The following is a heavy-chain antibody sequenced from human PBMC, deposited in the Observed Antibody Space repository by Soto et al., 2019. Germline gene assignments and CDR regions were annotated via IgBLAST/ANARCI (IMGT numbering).Heavy chain of an antibody. CDR2: ISAHNGDT. D-gene: IGHD3-3*01. J-gene: IGHJ4*02. CDR1: GYAFTAYG. V-gene: IGHV1-18*04. Sequence: GXSVKVSCPNSGYAFTAYGLSWVRQAPGQGLQWMGWISAHNGDTNYAPKFQGRITMTTDTSTSTAFMELRSLTSDDTAVYFCARPDFCSGYAFDYWGQGNLVTVSS. CDR3: ARPDFCSGYAFDY.